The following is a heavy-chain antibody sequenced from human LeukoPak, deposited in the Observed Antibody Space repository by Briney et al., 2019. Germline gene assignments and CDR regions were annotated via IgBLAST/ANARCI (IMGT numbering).Heavy chain of an antibody. Sequence: SETLSLTCTVSGYSISSGYYWGWIRPPPGKGLEWIGSIYHSGSTYYNPSLKSRVTISVDTSKNQFSLKLSSVTAADTAVYYCARSLMVRGVVGYNWFDPWGQGTLVTVSS. V-gene: IGHV4-38-2*02. CDR1: GYSISSGYY. J-gene: IGHJ5*02. D-gene: IGHD3-10*01. CDR3: ARSLMVRGVVGYNWFDP. CDR2: IYHSGST.